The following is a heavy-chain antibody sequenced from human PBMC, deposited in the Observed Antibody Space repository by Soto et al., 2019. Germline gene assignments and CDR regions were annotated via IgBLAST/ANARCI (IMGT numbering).Heavy chain of an antibody. CDR1: GFTFSSYG. J-gene: IGHJ6*02. D-gene: IGHD5-12*01. V-gene: IGHV3-30*18. Sequence: GGSLRLSCAASGFTFSSYGMHWVRQAPGKGLEWVAVISYDGSNKYYADSVKGRFTISRDNSKNTLYLQMNSLRAEDTAVYYCAKDGFEKSWYYYYGMDVWGQGTTVTVSS. CDR3: AKDGFEKSWYYYYGMDV. CDR2: ISYDGSNK.